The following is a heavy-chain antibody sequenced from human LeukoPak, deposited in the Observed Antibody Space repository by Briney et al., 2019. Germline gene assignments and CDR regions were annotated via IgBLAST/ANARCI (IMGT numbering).Heavy chain of an antibody. CDR2: ISSSSSTI. V-gene: IGHV3-48*01. CDR1: GLTFSSYS. Sequence: GGSLRLPCAASGLTFSSYSMNWVRQDPGKGLEWVSYISSSSSTIYYADSVKGRFTISRDNAKNSLYLQMNSLRAEDTAVYYCARDLNGSGSLGGQGTLVTVSS. J-gene: IGHJ4*02. CDR3: ARDLNGSGSL. D-gene: IGHD3-10*01.